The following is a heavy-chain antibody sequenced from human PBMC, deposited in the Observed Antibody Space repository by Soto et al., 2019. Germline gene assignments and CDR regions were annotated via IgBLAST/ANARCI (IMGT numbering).Heavy chain of an antibody. CDR1: GGTFSSYS. CDR2: IIPIFGTA. V-gene: IGHV1-69*01. D-gene: IGHD3-22*01. J-gene: IGHJ4*02. Sequence: QVQLVQSGAEVKKPGSSVKVSCKASGGTFSSYSISWVRQAPGQGLEWMGGIIPIFGTANYAQKFQGRVTITADESTNTAYMELSRLRSEDTGVYYCANEDSRSPPYYPLGYWGQGTLVTVSS. CDR3: ANEDSRSPPYYPLGY.